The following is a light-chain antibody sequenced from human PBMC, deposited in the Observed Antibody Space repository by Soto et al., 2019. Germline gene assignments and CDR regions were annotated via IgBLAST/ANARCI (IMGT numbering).Light chain of an antibody. Sequence: QSVLTQPPSVSGAPGQRVTISCTGSSSNIGAGYDVHWYQQLPGAAPKLLIYSNNQRPSGVPDRFSGSKSGTSASLAISGLQSEDEADYYCAAWDDSLSGNWVFGGGTKLTVL. CDR2: SNN. CDR3: AAWDDSLSGNWV. V-gene: IGLV1-44*01. CDR1: SSNIGAGYD. J-gene: IGLJ3*02.